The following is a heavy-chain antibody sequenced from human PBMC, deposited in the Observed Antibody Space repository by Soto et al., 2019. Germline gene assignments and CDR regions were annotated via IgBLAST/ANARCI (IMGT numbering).Heavy chain of an antibody. CDR1: GGSASSGSHY. Sequence: PSETLSLTCTVSGGSASSGSHYWSWIRQPPGKGLEWIANIYYSGSTNYNPSLKSRVTISVDTSKNQFSLKLSSVTAADTAVYFCARYGDYVISFDFWGQGTLVTVSS. V-gene: IGHV4-61*01. J-gene: IGHJ4*02. CDR2: IYYSGST. CDR3: ARYGDYVISFDF. D-gene: IGHD4-17*01.